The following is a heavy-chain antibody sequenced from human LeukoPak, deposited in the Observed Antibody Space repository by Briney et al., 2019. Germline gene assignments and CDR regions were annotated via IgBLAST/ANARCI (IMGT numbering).Heavy chain of an antibody. Sequence: SETLSLTCAVYGGSFSGYYWSWIRQPPGKGLEWIGEINHSGSTNYNPSLKSRVTISVDTSKNQFSLRLSSVTAADTAVYYCARGGGSYGYWGQGTLVTVSS. CDR1: GGSFSGYY. J-gene: IGHJ4*02. D-gene: IGHD1-26*01. CDR2: INHSGST. V-gene: IGHV4-34*01. CDR3: ARGGGSYGY.